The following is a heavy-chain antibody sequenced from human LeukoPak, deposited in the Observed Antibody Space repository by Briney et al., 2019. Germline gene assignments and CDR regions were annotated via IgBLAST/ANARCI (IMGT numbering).Heavy chain of an antibody. Sequence: GGSLRLSCAASGFTFSRYWMHWVRQAPGKGLEWVGRIKSKTDGGTTDYAAPVKGRFTISRDDSKNTLYLQMNSLKTEDTAVYYCTTNFYDYVWGSYYYGMDVWGQGTTVTVSS. CDR1: GFTFSRYW. CDR2: IKSKTDGGTT. CDR3: TTNFYDYVWGSYYYGMDV. V-gene: IGHV3-15*01. D-gene: IGHD3-16*01. J-gene: IGHJ6*01.